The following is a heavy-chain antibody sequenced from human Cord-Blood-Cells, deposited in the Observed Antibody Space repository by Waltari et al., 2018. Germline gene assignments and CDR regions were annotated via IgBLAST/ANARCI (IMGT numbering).Heavy chain of an antibody. CDR1: GFTFSSYE. Sequence: EVQLVESGGGLVQPGGSLRLHCDASGFTFSSYEMNWVRQAPGKGLEWVAYISSRGSTIYYAYSVKGRFTISRDNAKNSLYLQMNSLGAVDTAVYYCARDPKLYDAFDIWGQGIM. CDR2: ISSRGSTI. V-gene: IGHV3-48*03. J-gene: IGHJ3*02. D-gene: IGHD6-6*01. CDR3: ARDPKLYDAFDI.